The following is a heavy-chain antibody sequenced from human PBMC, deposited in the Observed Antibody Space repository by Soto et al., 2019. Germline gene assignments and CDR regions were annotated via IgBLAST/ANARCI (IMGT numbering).Heavy chain of an antibody. CDR2: IYHSGST. V-gene: IGHV4-30-2*01. D-gene: IGHD3-10*01. Sequence: SETLSLTCAVSGGSISSCGYSWSWIRQPPGKGLEWIGYIYHSGSTYYNPSLKSRVTISVDRSKNQFSLKLSSVTAADTAVYYCAREKPGYYGSGSYAWFDPWGQGTLVTVAS. CDR1: GGSISSCGYS. J-gene: IGHJ5*02. CDR3: AREKPGYYGSGSYAWFDP.